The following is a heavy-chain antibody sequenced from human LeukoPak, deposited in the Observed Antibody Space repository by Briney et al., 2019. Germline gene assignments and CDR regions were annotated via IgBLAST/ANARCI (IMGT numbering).Heavy chain of an antibody. CDR3: ARDSKLYCSSTSCYMDV. Sequence: GGSLRLSCAASGFTFSSYSMNWVRQAPGKGLEWVSSISSSSTSIYYADSVKGRFTISRDNAKNSLYLQVNGVGAKDTAVYYCARDSKLYCSSTSCYMDVWGKGTTVTVSS. D-gene: IGHD2-2*01. V-gene: IGHV3-21*01. J-gene: IGHJ6*04. CDR1: GFTFSSYS. CDR2: ISSSSTSI.